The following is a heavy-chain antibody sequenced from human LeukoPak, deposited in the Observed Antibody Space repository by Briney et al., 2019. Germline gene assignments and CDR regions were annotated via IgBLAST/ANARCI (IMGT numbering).Heavy chain of an antibody. D-gene: IGHD3-10*01. CDR2: LYPSGSS. Sequence: SETLSLTCSVSGASISPYYWNWIRQPAGKGPEWIGRLYPSGSSDYSPSLKSRVSISVGTSNNQFSLRVTSVTAADTAIYYCARDLSGSLYFDYWGQGILVTVSA. CDR3: ARDLSGSLYFDY. V-gene: IGHV4-4*07. CDR1: GASISPYY. J-gene: IGHJ4*02.